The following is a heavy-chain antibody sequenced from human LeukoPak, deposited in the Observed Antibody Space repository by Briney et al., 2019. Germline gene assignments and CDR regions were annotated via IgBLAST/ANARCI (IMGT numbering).Heavy chain of an antibody. J-gene: IGHJ4*02. D-gene: IGHD3-3*01. CDR2: ISANGAGT. Sequence: PGGSLRLSCAASGFTFSNFGINWVRRAPGKGLEWVSSISANGAGTYYADSVKGRFTISRDNSKNTLYLQMNSLRAEDTAVYYCAKDSGVADHVEDLDYWGQGTLVTVSS. CDR3: AKDSGVADHVEDLDY. V-gene: IGHV3-23*01. CDR1: GFTFSNFG.